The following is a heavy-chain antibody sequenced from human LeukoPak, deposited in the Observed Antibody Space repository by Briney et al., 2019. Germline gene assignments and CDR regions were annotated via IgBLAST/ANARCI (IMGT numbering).Heavy chain of an antibody. CDR2: GST. Sequence: GSTNYNPSLKSRVTISVDTSKNQFSLKLSSVTAADTAVYYCARLRSVDTAMVLDYWGQGTLVTVSS. J-gene: IGHJ4*02. V-gene: IGHV4-59*08. CDR3: ARLRSVDTAMVLDY. D-gene: IGHD5-18*01.